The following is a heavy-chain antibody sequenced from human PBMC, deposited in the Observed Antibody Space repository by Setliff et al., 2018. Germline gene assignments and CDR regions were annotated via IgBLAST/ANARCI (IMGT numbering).Heavy chain of an antibody. J-gene: IGHJ5*02. V-gene: IGHV4-39*01. CDR1: GGSISSSSYY. Sequence: SETLSLTCTVSGGSISSSSYYWGWIRQPPGKGLEWIGSIYYSGSTYYNPSLKSRVTISVDTSKNQFSLKLSSVTAADTAVYYCARLSFSSIAARRHFDPWGQGTLVTV. CDR2: IYYSGST. D-gene: IGHD6-6*01. CDR3: ARLSFSSIAARRHFDP.